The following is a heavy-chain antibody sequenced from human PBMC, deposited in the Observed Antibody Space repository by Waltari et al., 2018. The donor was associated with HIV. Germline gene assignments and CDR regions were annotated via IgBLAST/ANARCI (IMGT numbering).Heavy chain of an antibody. J-gene: IGHJ4*02. CDR3: AREYFYESSGYYYRSTFDY. D-gene: IGHD3-22*01. V-gene: IGHV3-7*01. Sequence: EVQLVESGGGLVQPGESLRLSCAASGFTFSSHWMSWVRQAPGKGLEGVANIKPDGSETYYGDSVKGRFTISRDNAKTSLYLQMNSLRAEDTAVYFCAREYFYESSGYYYRSTFDYWGQGTLVTVSS. CDR1: GFTFSSHW. CDR2: IKPDGSET.